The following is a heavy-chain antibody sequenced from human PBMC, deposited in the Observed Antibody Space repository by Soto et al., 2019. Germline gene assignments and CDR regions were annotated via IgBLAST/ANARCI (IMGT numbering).Heavy chain of an antibody. Sequence: GGSLRLSCPASGFDFYYYNMNWVRQAPGRGLEWVSSISGTGIDIHFADSVKGRFVISRDNAKTSLYLQMNSLRPEDTAVYYCARERVVNYTDYYFDYWGHGTLVTVSS. V-gene: IGHV3-21*01. CDR3: ARERVVNYTDYYFDY. CDR1: GFDFYYYN. J-gene: IGHJ4*01. CDR2: ISGTGIDI. D-gene: IGHD3-16*02.